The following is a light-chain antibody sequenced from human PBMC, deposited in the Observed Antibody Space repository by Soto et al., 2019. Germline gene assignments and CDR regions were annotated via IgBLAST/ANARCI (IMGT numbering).Light chain of an antibody. V-gene: IGKV1-8*01. J-gene: IGKJ2*01. Sequence: AIRMTQSPSSLSASTGDRVTITCRASQGISSYLAWYQQKPGKAPKLLIYAASTLQSGVPSRFSGSGSGTDFTLTISCLQSADFAAYYCQQYYSYSLYTFGQGTKLEIK. CDR3: QQYYSYSLYT. CDR1: QGISSY. CDR2: AAS.